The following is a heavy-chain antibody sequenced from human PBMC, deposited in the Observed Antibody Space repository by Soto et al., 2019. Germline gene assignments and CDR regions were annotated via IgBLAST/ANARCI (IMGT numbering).Heavy chain of an antibody. V-gene: IGHV1-69*08. Sequence: QVQLVQSGAEVKKPGSSVKVSCKASGGTFSSYTISWVRQAPGQGLEWMGRIIPILGIANYAQKFQGRVTITADKSTSTAYMELSSLRSEDTAVYYCARDYDYYDRSGGWGMDVWGQGTTVTVSS. CDR3: ARDYDYYDRSGGWGMDV. D-gene: IGHD3-22*01. CDR2: IIPILGIA. J-gene: IGHJ6*02. CDR1: GGTFSSYT.